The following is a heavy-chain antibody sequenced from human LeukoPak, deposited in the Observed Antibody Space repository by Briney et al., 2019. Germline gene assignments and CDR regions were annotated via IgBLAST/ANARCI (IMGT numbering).Heavy chain of an antibody. CDR2: IYYSGST. CDR3: ARTPIGRDYVWGRIDY. J-gene: IGHJ4*02. Sequence: SETLSLTCTVSGGSISSSSYYWGWIRQPPGKGLEWIGSIYYSGSTYYNPSLKSRVTISVDTSKNQFSLKLSSVTAADTAVYYCARTPIGRDYVWGRIDYWGQGTLVTVSS. D-gene: IGHD3-16*01. V-gene: IGHV4-39*01. CDR1: GGSISSSSYY.